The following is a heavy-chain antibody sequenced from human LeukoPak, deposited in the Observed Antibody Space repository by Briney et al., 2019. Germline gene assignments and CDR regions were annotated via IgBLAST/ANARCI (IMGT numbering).Heavy chain of an antibody. D-gene: IGHD3-3*01. J-gene: IGHJ6*03. V-gene: IGHV4-34*01. Sequence: SETLSLTCAVYGGSFSGYYWSWIRQPPGKGLEWIGEINHSGGTNYNPSLKSRVTISVDTSKNQFSLKLSSVTAADTAVYYCARDRGYDFWSGSLYYYYMDVWGKGTTVTVSS. CDR2: INHSGGT. CDR3: ARDRGYDFWSGSLYYYYMDV. CDR1: GGSFSGYY.